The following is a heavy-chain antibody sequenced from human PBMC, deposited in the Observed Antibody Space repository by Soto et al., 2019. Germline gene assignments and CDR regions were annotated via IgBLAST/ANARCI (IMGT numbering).Heavy chain of an antibody. J-gene: IGHJ4*02. CDR2: IDYSGST. CDR1: GGSFSGYS. V-gene: IGHV4-34*01. Sequence: SETLSLTCAVYGGSFSGYSLSWVRQPPGKGLEWIGEIDYSGSTNYYPSLKSRVTISIDTSKNHFSLKLSSVTAADTAVYFCARGRARYSSSWYKGPLDYWGQGSPVTVSS. D-gene: IGHD6-13*01. CDR3: ARGRARYSSSWYKGPLDY.